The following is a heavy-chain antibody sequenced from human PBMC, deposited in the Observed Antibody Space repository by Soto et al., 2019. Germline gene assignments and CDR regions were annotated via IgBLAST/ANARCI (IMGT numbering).Heavy chain of an antibody. D-gene: IGHD2-15*01. CDR3: ARASGWSGDSCAFDP. CDR2: ISYDGSNR. Sequence: SLRLSCAASGLTLSNYAMHWVRQAPGKGLEWVAVISYDGSNRYYADSVKGRFTISRDNSKNTLYLQMNSLRAADTAVYYCARASGWSGDSCAFDPWVQCTLVTVFS. V-gene: IGHV3-30-3*01. CDR1: GLTLSNYA. J-gene: IGHJ5*02.